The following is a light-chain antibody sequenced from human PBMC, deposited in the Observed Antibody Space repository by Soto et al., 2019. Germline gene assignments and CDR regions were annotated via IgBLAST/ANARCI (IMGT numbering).Light chain of an antibody. V-gene: IGLV1-47*01. CDR1: TSNILRNY. J-gene: IGLJ1*01. CDR3: ATWDDSLNGFYV. CDR2: MND. Sequence: QSVLTQPPSASGNPGQRLTISCSGSTSNILRNYVYWYRQFPGTAPRLLISMNDQRPSGVPDRFSGSKSGTSASLAISGLRSDDEADYFCATWDDSLNGFYVFGTGTKVTVL.